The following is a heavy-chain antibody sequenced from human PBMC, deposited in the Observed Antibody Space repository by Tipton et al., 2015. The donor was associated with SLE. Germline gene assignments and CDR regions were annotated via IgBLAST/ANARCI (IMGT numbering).Heavy chain of an antibody. CDR3: ARGPVIAAAGFYYYYYMDV. CDR1: GGSISSHY. D-gene: IGHD6-13*01. V-gene: IGHV4-34*01. CDR2: INHSGST. J-gene: IGHJ6*03. Sequence: LRLSCTVSGGSISSHYWSWIRQPPGKGLEWIGEINHSGSTNYNPSLKSRVTISVDTSKNQFSLKLSSVTAADTAVYYCARGPVIAAAGFYYYYYMDVWGKGTTVTVSS.